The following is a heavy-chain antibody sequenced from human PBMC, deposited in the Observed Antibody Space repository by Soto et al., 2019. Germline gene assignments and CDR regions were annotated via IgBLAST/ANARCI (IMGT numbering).Heavy chain of an antibody. D-gene: IGHD6-19*01. CDR1: GYSFTSYW. CDR3: ASSDSSGWYYFDY. V-gene: IGHV5-51*01. CDR2: TYPGDSAT. Sequence: GESLKISCQGSGYSFTSYWIGWVRQMPGQGLEWMGITYPGDSATRYSPSFQGQVTISAEKSISTACLQWSSLKASDTAMYYCASSDSSGWYYFDYWGQGTLVTVSS. J-gene: IGHJ4*02.